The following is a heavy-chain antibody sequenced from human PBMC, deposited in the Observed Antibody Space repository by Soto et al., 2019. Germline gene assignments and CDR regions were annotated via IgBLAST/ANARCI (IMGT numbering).Heavy chain of an antibody. CDR1: GFTFSSYA. Sequence: SLRLSCAASGFTFSSYAMSWVRQAPGKGLEWVSAISGSGGSTYYADSVKGRFTISRDNSKNTLYLQMNSLRAEDTAVYYCAKDEYSSPGYDIWGQGTMVTVSS. CDR3: AKDEYSSPGYDI. V-gene: IGHV3-23*01. J-gene: IGHJ3*02. D-gene: IGHD6-6*01. CDR2: ISGSGGST.